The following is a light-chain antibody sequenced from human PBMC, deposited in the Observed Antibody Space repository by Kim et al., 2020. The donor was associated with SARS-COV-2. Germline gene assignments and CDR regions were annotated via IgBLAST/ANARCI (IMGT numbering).Light chain of an antibody. V-gene: IGLV6-57*02. CDR2: EDN. CDR1: SGSIASNY. J-gene: IGLJ3*02. CDR3: QSYDSSNWV. Sequence: GKTETISCAGSSGSIASNYVQWYQQRPGSAPTTVIYEDNQRPSGVPDRFSGSIDSSSNSASLTISGLKTEDEADYYCQSYDSSNWVFGGGTQLTVL.